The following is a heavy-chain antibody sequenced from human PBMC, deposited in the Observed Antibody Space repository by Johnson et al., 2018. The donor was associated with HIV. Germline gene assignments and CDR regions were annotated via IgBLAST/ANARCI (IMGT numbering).Heavy chain of an antibody. CDR1: GFTFSSCG. CDR3: ARAVVVAATNAFDI. Sequence: QVQLVESGGGVVQPGRSLRLSCAASGFTFSSCGMHWVRQAPGKGLEWVAVISYDGSNKYYADSVKGRFTISRDNAKNSLYLQMNSLRAEDTAVYYCARAVVVAATNAFDIWGQGTMVTVSS. D-gene: IGHD2-15*01. V-gene: IGHV3-30*03. CDR2: ISYDGSNK. J-gene: IGHJ3*02.